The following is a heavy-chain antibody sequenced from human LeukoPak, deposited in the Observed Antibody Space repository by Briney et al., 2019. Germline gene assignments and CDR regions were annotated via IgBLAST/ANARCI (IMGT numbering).Heavy chain of an antibody. D-gene: IGHD2-2*01. CDR2: ISAYNGNT. CDR1: GYNFDRYG. J-gene: IGHJ4*02. Sequence: ASVKVSCKGSGYNFDRYGVNWVRQAPGQGLEWVGWISAYNGNTFYAQKFEGRVSMTTDTSTNTVYMDLRSLRSDDTAVYYCARDLEHCRNIICSNSAYWGQGTLVTVSS. CDR3: ARDLEHCRNIICSNSAY. V-gene: IGHV1-18*04.